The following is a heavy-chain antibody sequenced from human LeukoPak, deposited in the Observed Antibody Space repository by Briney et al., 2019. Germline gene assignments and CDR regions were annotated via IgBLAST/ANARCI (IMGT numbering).Heavy chain of an antibody. J-gene: IGHJ4*02. Sequence: SETLSLTCTVSGGSIGNYHWSWIRHTAGKGLEWIGQIHSSGSTNYNPPLKSRVSMSIDTTEDQVSLTIRSVTVADTALYYCARRDTSSGWSFVSWGQGTLVTVAS. CDR2: IHSSGST. V-gene: IGHV4-4*07. CDR1: GGSIGNYH. D-gene: IGHD6-19*01. CDR3: ARRDTSSGWSFVS.